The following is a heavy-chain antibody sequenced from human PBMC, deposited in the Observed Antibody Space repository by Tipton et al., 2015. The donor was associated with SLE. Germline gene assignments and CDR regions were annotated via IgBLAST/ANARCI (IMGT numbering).Heavy chain of an antibody. V-gene: IGHV1-69*01. D-gene: IGHD3-22*01. Sequence: QSGPEVKKPGSSVKVSCKASGGTFSSYAISWVRQAPGQGLEWMGGIIPIFGTANYAQKFQGRVTITADESTSTAYMELSSLRSEDTAVYYCARGLDYYDSSGYYIPFDYWGQGTLVTVSS. CDR2: IIPIFGTA. J-gene: IGHJ4*02. CDR3: ARGLDYYDSSGYYIPFDY. CDR1: GGTFSSYA.